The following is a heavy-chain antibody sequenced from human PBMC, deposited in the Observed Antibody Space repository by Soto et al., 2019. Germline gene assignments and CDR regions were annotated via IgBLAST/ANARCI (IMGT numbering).Heavy chain of an antibody. CDR3: SRDDSDWFFN. J-gene: IGHJ4*02. CDR1: GFTFSSYA. V-gene: IGHV3-30-3*01. D-gene: IGHD3-9*01. Sequence: PGGSLRLSCATSGFTFSSYAIHWVRQAPGNGLEWVAVISYDGSNKNYADSVKGRFTISRDDSKKTAYLQMNSLESEDTAVYYCSRDDSDWFFNWGRGTLVTVSS. CDR2: ISYDGSNK.